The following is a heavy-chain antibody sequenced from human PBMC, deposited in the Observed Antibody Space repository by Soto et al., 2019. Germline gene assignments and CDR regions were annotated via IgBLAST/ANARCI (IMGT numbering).Heavy chain of an antibody. CDR3: VRHSGGTLAY. V-gene: IGHV4-4*02. CDR1: GDSLRRTNW. CDR2: TSQSGGT. J-gene: IGHJ4*02. D-gene: IGHD2-15*01. Sequence: QEQLQESGPGLVEPSGTLSLTCAVSGDSLRRTNWWSWVRLPPGEGLEWIGETSQSGGTKYSPSLQRRGTISVDKPNNQISLKLSSVTAAHTAVYYCVRHSGGTLAYWGQGIPVTVSS.